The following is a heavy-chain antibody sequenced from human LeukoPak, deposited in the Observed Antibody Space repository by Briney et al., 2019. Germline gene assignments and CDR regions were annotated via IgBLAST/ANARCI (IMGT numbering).Heavy chain of an antibody. V-gene: IGHV3-30*02. CDR2: IRYDGSNK. Sequence: GGSLRLSCAASGFTFSSYGMHWVRQAPGKGLEGVAFIRYDGSNKYYADSVKGRFTISRDNSKNTLYLQMNSLRAEDTAVYYCAKETISSGGFDPWGQGTLVTVSS. CDR3: AKETISSGGFDP. D-gene: IGHD6-19*01. CDR1: GFTFSSYG. J-gene: IGHJ5*02.